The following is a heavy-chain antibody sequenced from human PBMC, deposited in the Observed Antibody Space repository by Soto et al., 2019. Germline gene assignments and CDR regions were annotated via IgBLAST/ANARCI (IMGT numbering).Heavy chain of an antibody. CDR1: GGSISSGGYY. J-gene: IGHJ5*02. CDR2: IYYSGST. V-gene: IGHV4-31*03. D-gene: IGHD4-17*01. CDR3: AREMTTVVNGWFDP. Sequence: LSLTCTVSGGSISSGGYYWSWIRQHPGKGLEWIGYIYYSGSTYYNPSLKSRVTISVDTSKNQFSLKLSSVTAADTAVYYCAREMTTVVNGWFDPWGQGTLVTVSS.